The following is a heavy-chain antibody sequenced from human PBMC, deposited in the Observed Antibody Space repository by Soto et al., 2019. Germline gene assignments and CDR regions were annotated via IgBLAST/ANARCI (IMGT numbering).Heavy chain of an antibody. Sequence: PGGSLRLSCAASGFTFSSYAMHWVRQAPGKGLEWVAVISYDGSNKYYADSVKVRFTISRDNSKNTLYLQMNSLRAEDTAVYYCARDGSPYCSSTSCYRSYYGMDVWGQGTTVTVSS. CDR1: GFTFSSYA. CDR2: ISYDGSNK. V-gene: IGHV3-30-3*01. CDR3: ARDGSPYCSSTSCYRSYYGMDV. J-gene: IGHJ6*02. D-gene: IGHD2-2*01.